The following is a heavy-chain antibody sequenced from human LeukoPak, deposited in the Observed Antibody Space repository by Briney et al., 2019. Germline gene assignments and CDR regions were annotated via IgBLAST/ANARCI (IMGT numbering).Heavy chain of an antibody. CDR1: GLTFSSHW. J-gene: IGHJ5*02. CDR3: ARRIVGANYDWFDP. V-gene: IGHV3-74*01. D-gene: IGHD1-26*01. Sequence: PGGSLRLSCAASGLTFSSHWMHWVRQAPGKGLVWVSRITNDGSSTTYADSVKGRFTISRDNSKNTLYLQMNSLRAEDTAVYYCARRIVGANYDWFDPWGQGTLVTVSS. CDR2: ITNDGSST.